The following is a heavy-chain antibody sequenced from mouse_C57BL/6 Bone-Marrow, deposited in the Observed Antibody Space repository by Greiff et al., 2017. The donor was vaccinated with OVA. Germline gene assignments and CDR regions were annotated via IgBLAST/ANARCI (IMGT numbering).Heavy chain of an antibody. CDR3: ARTLGFAY. CDR1: GFTFSDYG. Sequence: DVMLVESGGGLVKPGGSLKLSCAASGFTFSDYGMHWVRQAPEKGLEWVAYSRSGSRTIDEADTVKGRFTISRDNAKNTLFLQMTSLRSEDTAMYYCARTLGFAYWGQGTLVTVSA. V-gene: IGHV5-17*01. J-gene: IGHJ3*01. CDR2: SRSGSRTI. D-gene: IGHD4-1*01.